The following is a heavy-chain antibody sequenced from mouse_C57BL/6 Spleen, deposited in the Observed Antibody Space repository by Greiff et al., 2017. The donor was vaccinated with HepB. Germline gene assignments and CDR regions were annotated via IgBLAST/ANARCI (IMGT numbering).Heavy chain of an antibody. D-gene: IGHD2-3*01. Sequence: QVQLQQSGPELVKPGASVKISCKASGYAFSSSWMNWVKQRPGKGLEWIGRIYPGDGDTNYNGKFKGKATLTADKSSSTAYMQLSSLTSEDSAVYFCARGEGDGYAWFAYWGQGTLVTVSA. J-gene: IGHJ3*01. V-gene: IGHV1-82*01. CDR2: IYPGDGDT. CDR1: GYAFSSSW. CDR3: ARGEGDGYAWFAY.